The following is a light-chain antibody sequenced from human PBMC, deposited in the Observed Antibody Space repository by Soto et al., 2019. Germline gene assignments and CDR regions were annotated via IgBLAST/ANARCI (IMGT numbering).Light chain of an antibody. CDR1: QGISSY. Sequence: DIQLTQSPSFLSASLGDRVTITCRTSQGISSYLAWYQQKPGKAPKVLINAASILQSGVPSRFSGSESGTEFTLTISSLQPEDFATYYCQQVYSYPRTFGQGTTVEIK. CDR3: QQVYSYPRT. V-gene: IGKV1-9*01. CDR2: AAS. J-gene: IGKJ1*01.